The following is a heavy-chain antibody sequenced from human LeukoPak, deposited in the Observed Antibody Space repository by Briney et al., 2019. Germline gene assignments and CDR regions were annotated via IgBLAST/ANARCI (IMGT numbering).Heavy chain of an antibody. J-gene: IGHJ4*02. CDR2: INPNSGGT. D-gene: IGHD2-2*01. Sequence: ASVKVSCKASGYTFTGYYMHWVRQAPGQGPEWMGWINPNSGGTNYAQKFQGRVTMTRDTSISTAYMELSRLRSDDTAVYYCATIVVVPAAQNYFDYWGQGTLVTVSS. CDR1: GYTFTGYY. CDR3: ATIVVVPAAQNYFDY. V-gene: IGHV1-2*02.